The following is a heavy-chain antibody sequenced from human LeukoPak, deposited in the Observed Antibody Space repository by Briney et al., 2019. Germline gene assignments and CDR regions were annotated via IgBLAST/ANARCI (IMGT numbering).Heavy chain of an antibody. J-gene: IGHJ4*02. CDR3: ARDSLARWGASFDY. CDR1: GFTFSSYS. CDR2: ISSSSSYI. Sequence: GGSLRLSWAASGFTFSSYSMNWVRQAPGKGLEWVSSISSSSSYIYYADSVKGRFTISRDNAKNSLYLQMNSLRAEDTAVYYCARDSLARWGASFDYWGQGTLVTVSS. D-gene: IGHD3-16*01. V-gene: IGHV3-21*01.